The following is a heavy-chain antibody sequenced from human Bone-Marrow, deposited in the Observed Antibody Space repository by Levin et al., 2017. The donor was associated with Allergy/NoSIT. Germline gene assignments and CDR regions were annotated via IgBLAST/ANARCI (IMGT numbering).Heavy chain of an antibody. CDR1: GSAFSTFG. CDR2: INAYNGNT. Sequence: GGSLRLSCRTSGSAFSTFGFTWVRQAPGQGLEWVGWINAYNGNTVYGKKFQGRVTLTTDTSTSTAYMDLRSLRSDDTAVYYCARDPSTTYFRYFDYWGQGSLVTVSS. V-gene: IGHV1-18*01. D-gene: IGHD1-1*01. CDR3: ARDPSTTYFRYFDY. J-gene: IGHJ4*02.